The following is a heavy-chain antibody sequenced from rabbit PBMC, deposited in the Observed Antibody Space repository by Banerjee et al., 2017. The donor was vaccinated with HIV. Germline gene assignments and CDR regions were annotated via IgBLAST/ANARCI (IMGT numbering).Heavy chain of an antibody. D-gene: IGHD4-2*01. CDR3: ARGMLVLYAGMDL. V-gene: IGHV1S40*01. J-gene: IGHJ6*01. CDR1: GFSFSSSYY. Sequence: QSLEESGGDLVKPGASLTLTCTASGFSFSSSYYMCWVRQAPGKGLEWIACINTSSGNTVYATWAKGRLTISKTSWTTVTLQMTSLTAADTATYFCARGMLVLYAGMDLWGPGTLVTVS. CDR2: INTSSGNT.